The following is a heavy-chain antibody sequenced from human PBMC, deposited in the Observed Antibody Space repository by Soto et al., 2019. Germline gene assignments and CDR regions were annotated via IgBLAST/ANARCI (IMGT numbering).Heavy chain of an antibody. V-gene: IGHV3-7*03. CDR1: GFTFRTYD. J-gene: IGHJ4*02. CDR2: IKQDGSEK. Sequence: GGSLRLSCADSGFTFRTYDMHWVRQAPGKGLEWVANIKQDGSEKYYVDSVKGRFTVSRDNSKNTIFLHMDSLRAEDTAVYYCAKDRNYPRDQFHYWGQGTLVTVSS. D-gene: IGHD1-7*01. CDR3: AKDRNYPRDQFHY.